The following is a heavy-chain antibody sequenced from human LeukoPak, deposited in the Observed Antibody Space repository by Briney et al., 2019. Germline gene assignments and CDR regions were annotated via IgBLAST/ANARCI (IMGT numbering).Heavy chain of an antibody. V-gene: IGHV3-21*01. J-gene: IGHJ4*02. D-gene: IGHD7-27*01. Sequence: GGSLRLSCAASGFTFSSYSMNWVRQAPGKGLEWVSSISSSSSYIYYADSVKGRFTISRDNAKNSLYLQMNSLRADDTAVYYCARDYTGGWNDYWGQGTLVTVSS. CDR3: ARDYTGGWNDY. CDR2: ISSSSSYI. CDR1: GFTFSSYS.